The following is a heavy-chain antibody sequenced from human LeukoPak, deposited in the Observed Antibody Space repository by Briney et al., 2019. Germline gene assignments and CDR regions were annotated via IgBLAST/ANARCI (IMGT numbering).Heavy chain of an antibody. V-gene: IGHV7-4-1*02. Sequence: ASVKVSCKASGYTFTGYYMHWVRQAPGQGLEWMGWINTNTGNPTYAQGFTGRFVFSLDTSVSTAYLQISSLKAEDTAVYYCAREGEQQLVGDAYYFDYWGQGTLVAVSS. J-gene: IGHJ4*02. D-gene: IGHD6-13*01. CDR3: AREGEQQLVGDAYYFDY. CDR2: INTNTGNP. CDR1: GYTFTGYY.